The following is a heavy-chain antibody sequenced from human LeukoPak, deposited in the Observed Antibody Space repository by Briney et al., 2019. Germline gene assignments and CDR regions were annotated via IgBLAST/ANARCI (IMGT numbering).Heavy chain of an antibody. CDR3: ARGTPPYNKPYNLFDP. CDR2: INHSGST. V-gene: IGHV4-34*01. Sequence: SETLSLTCAVYGGSFSGYYWSWIRQPPGKGLEWIGEINHSGSTNYNPSLKSRVTIPVDTSKSQFSLKLSSMTAADTAVYYCARGTPPYNKPYNLFDPWGEGTLVTVSS. CDR1: GGSFSGYY. J-gene: IGHJ5*02. D-gene: IGHD5-24*01.